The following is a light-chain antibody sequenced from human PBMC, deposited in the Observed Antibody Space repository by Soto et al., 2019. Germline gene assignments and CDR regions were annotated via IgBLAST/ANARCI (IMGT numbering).Light chain of an antibody. V-gene: IGKV1-9*01. CDR1: QGISSY. Sequence: DIQLTQSPSFLSASVGDRVTITCRASQGISSYLAWYQQKPGKAPKLLIYAASTLQSGVPSRFSGSGSGTEFTLTISSLQPEDFATYYCQQLIRFPTKFGQGTKVDIK. CDR3: QQLIRFPTK. CDR2: AAS. J-gene: IGKJ1*01.